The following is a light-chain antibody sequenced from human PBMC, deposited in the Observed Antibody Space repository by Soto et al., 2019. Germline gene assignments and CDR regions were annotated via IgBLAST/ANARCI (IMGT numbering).Light chain of an antibody. CDR1: QSISNY. J-gene: IGKJ1*01. Sequence: DIQLTQSPSSLSASVGDRVSISCRASQSISNYLNWYQQKPGKAPTVLIFAASRLQSGVPSRFRGSGSGTDFTLTLASMQPEAFATYYCQQSYSRTFGQGTKVEI. CDR2: AAS. V-gene: IGKV1-39*01. CDR3: QQSYSRT.